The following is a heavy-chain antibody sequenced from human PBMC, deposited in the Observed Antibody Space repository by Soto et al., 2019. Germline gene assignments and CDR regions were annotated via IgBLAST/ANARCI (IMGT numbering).Heavy chain of an antibody. J-gene: IGHJ4*02. D-gene: IGHD4-17*01. Sequence: SSETLSLTCTVSGGSISSYYWSWIRQPPGKGLEWIGYIYYSGSTNYNPSLKSRVTISVDTSKNQFSLKLSSVTAADTAVYYCARVKKSVTLPQILIDYWGQGTLVTVSS. V-gene: IGHV4-59*08. CDR3: ARVKKSVTLPQILIDY. CDR1: GGSISSYY. CDR2: IYYSGST.